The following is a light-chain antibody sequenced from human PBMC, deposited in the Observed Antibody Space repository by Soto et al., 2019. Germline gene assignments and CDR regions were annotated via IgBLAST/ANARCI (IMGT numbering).Light chain of an antibody. Sequence: QSALTQPPSASGTPGQRVTISCSGSSSNFGSNYVYWYQQLPGMAPKLLIYRNNQRPSGVPDRFSGSKSGTSASLAISGLRSEDEADYYCAAWDDSLSGHYVFGTGTKVTVL. CDR3: AAWDDSLSGHYV. CDR2: RNN. J-gene: IGLJ1*01. CDR1: SSNFGSNY. V-gene: IGLV1-47*01.